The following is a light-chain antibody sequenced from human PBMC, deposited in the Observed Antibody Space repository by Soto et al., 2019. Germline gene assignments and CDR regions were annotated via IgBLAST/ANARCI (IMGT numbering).Light chain of an antibody. CDR3: CSYAGSSSSI. J-gene: IGLJ1*01. Sequence: QSVLTQPASVSGSPGQSITLSCSGTSSVVGTYNLVSWYQQYPGKAPRLMIYEVTKRPSGVSNRFSGSKSGNTASLTISGLQPEDEADYYCCSYAGSSSSIFGTGTKATVL. CDR1: SSVVGTYNL. CDR2: EVT. V-gene: IGLV2-23*02.